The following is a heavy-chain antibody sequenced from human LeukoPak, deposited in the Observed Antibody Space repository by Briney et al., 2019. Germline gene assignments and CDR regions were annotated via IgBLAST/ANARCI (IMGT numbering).Heavy chain of an antibody. CDR3: ARVYSSSWYVGYYGMDV. V-gene: IGHV4-38-2*02. D-gene: IGHD6-13*01. J-gene: IGHJ6*02. CDR2: IYHSGST. CDR1: GYSISSGYY. Sequence: SETLSLTCTVSGYSISSGYYWGWIRQPPGKGLEWIGSIYHSGSTYYNPSLKSRVTISVDTSKNQFSLKLSSVTAADTAVYYCARVYSSSWYVGYYGMDVWGQGTTVTVSS.